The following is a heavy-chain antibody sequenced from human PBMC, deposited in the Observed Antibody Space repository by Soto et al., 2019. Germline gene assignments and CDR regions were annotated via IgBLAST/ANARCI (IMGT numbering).Heavy chain of an antibody. D-gene: IGHD5-18*01. CDR1: GGSISSYY. CDR3: ASIGQLWSRPFDY. V-gene: IGHV4-59*01. J-gene: IGHJ4*02. Sequence: SETLSLTCTVSGGSISSYYWSWIRQPPGKGLEWIGYIYYSGSTNYNPSLKSRVTISVDTSKNQFSLKLSSVTAADTAVYYCASIGQLWSRPFDYWGQGTLVTVSS. CDR2: IYYSGST.